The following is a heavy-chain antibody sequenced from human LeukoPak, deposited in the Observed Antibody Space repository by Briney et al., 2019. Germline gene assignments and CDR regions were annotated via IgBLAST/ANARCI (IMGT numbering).Heavy chain of an antibody. V-gene: IGHV1-18*01. D-gene: IGHD3-10*01. CDR2: ISAYNGNT. J-gene: IGHJ1*01. CDR1: GYTFTTYG. Sequence: GASVKVSCKASGYTFTTYGITWVRQAPGQGLEWMEWISAYNGNTNYAQKLQGRVTMTTDTSTSTAYMELRSLRSDDTAVYYCARSPYYGSGSPFQHWGQGTLVTVSS. CDR3: ARSPYYGSGSPFQH.